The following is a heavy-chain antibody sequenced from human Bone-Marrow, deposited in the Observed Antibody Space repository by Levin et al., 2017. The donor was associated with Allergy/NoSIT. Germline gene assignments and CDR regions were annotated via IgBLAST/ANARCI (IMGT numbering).Heavy chain of an antibody. Sequence: GGSLRLSCAASGFKFTDYGMQWVRQAPGKGLEWVTTISYDGTNKYYADSVKGRFTISRDNSKNTLYLQMNSLRAEDTAAYHCVKTGGYCSGGNCYGNWWGQGTLVIVSS. CDR2: ISYDGTNK. J-gene: IGHJ4*02. CDR1: GFKFTDYG. V-gene: IGHV3-30*18. D-gene: IGHD2-15*01. CDR3: VKTGGYCSGGNCYGNW.